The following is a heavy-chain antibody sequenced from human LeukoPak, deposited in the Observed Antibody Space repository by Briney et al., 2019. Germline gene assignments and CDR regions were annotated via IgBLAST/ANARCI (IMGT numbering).Heavy chain of an antibody. CDR3: ARVRRVGIAAAGVDY. CDR2: VYYSGST. J-gene: IGHJ4*02. CDR1: GGSITISSYY. Sequence: SETLSLTCTVSGGSITISSYYWAWIRQPPGKGLEWIGSVYYSGSTYYNPSLRSRVTILVDTSKNQFSLNLYSMTAADTAVHYCARVRRVGIAAAGVDYWGQGTLVTVSS. V-gene: IGHV4-39*07. D-gene: IGHD6-13*01.